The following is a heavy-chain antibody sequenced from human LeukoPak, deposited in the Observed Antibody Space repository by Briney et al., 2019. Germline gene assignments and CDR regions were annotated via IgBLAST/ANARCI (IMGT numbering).Heavy chain of an antibody. CDR2: ISWNSGSI. CDR3: AKDYSRFHSSWYFCYFDY. V-gene: IGHV3-9*02. CDR1: GFTSDDYA. J-gene: IGHJ4*02. Sequence: GGSLRLSCAASGFTSDDYAMHWVRQAPGKGLEWVSGISWNSGSIGYADSVKGRFTISRDNAKNSLYLQMNSLRAEDTALYYCAKDYSRFHSSWYFCYFDYWGQGTLVTVSS. D-gene: IGHD6-13*01.